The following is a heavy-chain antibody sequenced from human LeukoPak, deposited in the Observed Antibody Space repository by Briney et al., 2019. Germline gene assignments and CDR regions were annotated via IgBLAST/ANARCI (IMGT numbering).Heavy chain of an antibody. D-gene: IGHD6-6*01. CDR2: IYHSGST. Sequence: SETLSLTCTVSGYSISSGYYWGWIRQPPGKGLEWIGSIYHSGSTYYNPSLKSRVTISVDTSKNQFSLKLSSVTAADTAVYYCARVGSSSAFSYYYYMDVWGKGTTVTVSS. CDR1: GYSISSGYY. J-gene: IGHJ6*03. CDR3: ARVGSSSAFSYYYYMDV. V-gene: IGHV4-38-2*02.